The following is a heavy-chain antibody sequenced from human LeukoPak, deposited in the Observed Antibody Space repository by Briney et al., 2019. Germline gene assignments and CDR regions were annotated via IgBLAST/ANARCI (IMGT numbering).Heavy chain of an antibody. Sequence: PSGTLSLTCTVSGGSISSSSYYWGWIRQPPGKGLEWIGYIYYSGSTNYNPSLKSRVTISVDTSKNQFSLKLSSVTAADTAAYYCARARAERNYYYYGMDVWGQGTTVTVSS. V-gene: IGHV4-61*05. D-gene: IGHD5-24*01. CDR3: ARARAERNYYYYGMDV. J-gene: IGHJ6*02. CDR2: IYYSGST. CDR1: GGSISSSSYY.